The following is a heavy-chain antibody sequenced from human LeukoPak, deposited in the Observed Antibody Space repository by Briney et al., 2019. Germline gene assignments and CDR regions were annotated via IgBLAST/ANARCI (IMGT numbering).Heavy chain of an antibody. Sequence: SETLSLTCTVSGGSISSYYWSWIRQPPGKGLEWIGYIYYSGSTNYNPSLKSRVTISVDTSKNQFSLKLSSVTAADTAVYYCARVRRYYGSGSYCYGMDVWAKGPRSPSP. CDR3: ARVRRYYGSGSYCYGMDV. D-gene: IGHD3-10*01. CDR1: GGSISSYY. J-gene: IGHJ6*02. V-gene: IGHV4-59*01. CDR2: IYYSGST.